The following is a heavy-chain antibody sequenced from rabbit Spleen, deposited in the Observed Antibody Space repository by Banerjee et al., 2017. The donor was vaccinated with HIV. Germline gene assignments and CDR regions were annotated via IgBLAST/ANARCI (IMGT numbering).Heavy chain of an antibody. J-gene: IGHJ4*01. D-gene: IGHD8-1*01. CDR2: IYAGSSGGT. CDR1: GVSFSSSSY. Sequence: QSLEESGGDLVKPGASLTLTCTASGVSFSSSSYMCWVRQAPGKGLEWIACIYAGSSGGTYYASWAKGRFTISKASSTTVTLQMTSLTAADTATYFCARYAGSSGYPYYFDLWGQGTLVTVS. V-gene: IGHV1S40*01. CDR3: ARYAGSSGYPYYFDL.